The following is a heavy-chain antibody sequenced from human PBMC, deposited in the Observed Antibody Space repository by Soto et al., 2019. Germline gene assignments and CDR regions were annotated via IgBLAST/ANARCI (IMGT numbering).Heavy chain of an antibody. CDR2: IYPGDSDP. CDR3: ARLETTVTRRSFDY. J-gene: IGHJ4*02. V-gene: IGHV5-51*01. D-gene: IGHD4-4*01. CDR1: GYSFTTYW. Sequence: GESLKISCKASGYSFTTYWIAWVRQMPGKGLEWMGIIYPGDSDPRYSPSIQGHVTFSVDKSISTAYLQWSSLKPSDSAMHYCARLETTVTRRSFDYWGQGTLVTVSS.